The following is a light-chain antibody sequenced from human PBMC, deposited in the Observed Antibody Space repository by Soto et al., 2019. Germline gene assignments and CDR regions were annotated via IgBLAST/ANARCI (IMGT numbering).Light chain of an antibody. CDR3: QQFGSSPPLT. CDR1: QRMSSSY. V-gene: IGKV3-20*01. CDR2: GGS. Sequence: EIVLTQSPGTLSLSPGERATLYCRASQRMSSSYLTWYQQKPGQAPRLLIYGGSSRATGIPDRFSGSGSGTYFTLTISRLEPEDFAVYYCQQFGSSPPLTFGPGTKVDIK. J-gene: IGKJ3*01.